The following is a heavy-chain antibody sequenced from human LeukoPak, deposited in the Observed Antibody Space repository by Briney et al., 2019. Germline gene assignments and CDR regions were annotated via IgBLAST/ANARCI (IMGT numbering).Heavy chain of an antibody. CDR3: AREARYDVLTNYQPYYFGF. J-gene: IGHJ4*02. CDR1: GYTFNNYG. D-gene: IGHD3-9*01. V-gene: IGHV1-18*01. CDR2: INGDNGNT. Sequence: ASVKVSCKASGYTFNNYGISWVRQAPGQGLEWMGWINGDNGNTNYAQKVQGRVTMTKDTSTSTAYMELRSLRSDDTAVYYCAREARYDVLTNYQPYYFGFWGQGTLVSVSS.